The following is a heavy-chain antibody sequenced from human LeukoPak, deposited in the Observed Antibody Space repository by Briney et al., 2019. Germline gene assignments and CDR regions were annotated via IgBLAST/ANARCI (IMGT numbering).Heavy chain of an antibody. CDR3: ARVALVMGEAIDY. Sequence: SETLSLTCTVSGGSISSDTYFWSWIRQPAGKGLEWIGYIYYSGSTNYNPSLKSRVTISVDTSKNQFSLKLSSVTAADTAVYYCARVALVMGEAIDYWGQGTLVTVSS. J-gene: IGHJ4*02. V-gene: IGHV4-61*10. CDR2: IYYSGST. D-gene: IGHD3-16*01. CDR1: GGSISSDTYF.